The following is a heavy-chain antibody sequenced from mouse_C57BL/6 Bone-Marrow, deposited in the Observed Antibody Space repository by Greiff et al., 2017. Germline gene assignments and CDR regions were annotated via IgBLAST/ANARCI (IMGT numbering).Heavy chain of an antibody. CDR2: ISYDGSN. CDR1: GYSITSGYY. J-gene: IGHJ3*01. Sequence: EVKLMESGPGLVKPSQSLSLTCSVTGYSITSGYYWNCIRQFPGNKLEWMGYISYDGSNNYNPSLKNRISITRDTSKNKYFLELNSGTTEDTATYYCARAAYWGQGTLVTVSA. CDR3: ARAAY. V-gene: IGHV3-6*01.